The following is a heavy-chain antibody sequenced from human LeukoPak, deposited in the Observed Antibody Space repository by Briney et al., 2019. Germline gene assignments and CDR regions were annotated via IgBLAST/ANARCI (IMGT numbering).Heavy chain of an antibody. Sequence: PSETLSLTCAVYGGSFSGYYWSWIRQPPGKGLEWVGEINHSGSTNYNPSLKSRVTISVDTSKNQFSLKLSSVTAADTAVYYCARNEERLRWDPFDIWGQGTMVTASS. CDR2: INHSGST. CDR3: ARNEERLRWDPFDI. J-gene: IGHJ3*02. CDR1: GGSFSGYY. D-gene: IGHD4-23*01. V-gene: IGHV4-34*01.